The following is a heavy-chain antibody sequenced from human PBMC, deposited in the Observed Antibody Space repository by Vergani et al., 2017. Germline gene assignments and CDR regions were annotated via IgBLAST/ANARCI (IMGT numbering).Heavy chain of an antibody. J-gene: IGHJ5*02. CDR2: IYYSGST. CDR1: GGSISSGDYY. D-gene: IGHD3-22*01. V-gene: IGHV4-30-4*01. CDR3: ARVGLPSGSIRA. Sequence: QVQLQESGPGVVKPSQTLSLTFAVSGGSISSGDYYWSWIRQPPGKGLEWIGYIYYSGSTNYNPSLKSRVTISVDTSKNQFSLKLSSVTAADTAVYYCARVGLPSGSIRAWGQGTLVTVSS.